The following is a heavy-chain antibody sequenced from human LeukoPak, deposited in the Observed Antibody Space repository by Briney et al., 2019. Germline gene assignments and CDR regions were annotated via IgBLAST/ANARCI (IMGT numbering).Heavy chain of an antibody. J-gene: IGHJ4*02. CDR3: ARSMVRGVILGYFDY. CDR1: GGTFSSYA. D-gene: IGHD3-10*01. CDR2: IIPSFGTA. Sequence: SVNVSCKASGGTFSSYAISWVRQAPGQGLEWMGGIIPSFGTANYAQKFQGRVTITTDESTSTAYMELSSLRSEDTAVYYCARSMVRGVILGYFDYWGQGTLVTVSS. V-gene: IGHV1-69*05.